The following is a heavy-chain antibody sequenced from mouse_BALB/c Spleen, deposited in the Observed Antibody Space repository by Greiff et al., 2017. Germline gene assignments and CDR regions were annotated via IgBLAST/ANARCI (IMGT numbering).Heavy chain of an antibody. V-gene: IGHV5-2*01. CDR3: ARQGGYDGGYAMDY. D-gene: IGHD2-2*01. CDR2: INSDGGST. Sequence: EVHLVESGGGLVQPGESLKLSCESNEYEFPSHDMSWVRKTPEKRLELVAAINSDGGSTYYPDTMERRFIISRDNTKKTLYLQMSSLRSEDTALYYCARQGGYDGGYAMDYWGQGTSVTVSS. CDR1: EYEFPSHD. J-gene: IGHJ4*01.